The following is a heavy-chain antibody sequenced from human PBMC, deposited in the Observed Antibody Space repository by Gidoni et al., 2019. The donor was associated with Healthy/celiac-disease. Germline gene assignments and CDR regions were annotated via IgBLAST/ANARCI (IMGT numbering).Heavy chain of an antibody. CDR1: GCSISSYY. J-gene: IGHJ4*02. CDR2: IYYSGST. CDR3: ASSPSGYSSGWYRD. D-gene: IGHD6-19*01. V-gene: IGHV4-59*01. Sequence: QVQLQESGPGLVKPSDTLSLTCTVSGCSISSYYWSWIRQPPGKGLEWIGYIYYSGSTNYNPALKSRVTISVDTSKNQFSLKRSSVTAADTAVYYCASSPSGYSSGWYRDWGQGTLVTVSS.